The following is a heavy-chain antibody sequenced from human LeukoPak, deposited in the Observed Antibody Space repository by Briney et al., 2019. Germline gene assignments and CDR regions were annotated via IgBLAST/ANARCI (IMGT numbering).Heavy chain of an antibody. CDR2: MNPNSGNT. CDR1: GYTFTSYD. V-gene: IGHV1-8*01. CDR3: ARRALGYCSGGSCITS. D-gene: IGHD2-15*01. Sequence: GASVKVSCKASGYTFTSYDINWVRQATGQGLEWMGWMNPNSGNTGCAQKFQGRVTMTRNTSISTAYMELSSLRSEDTAVYYWARRALGYCSGGSCITSWGQGTMVTFSS. J-gene: IGHJ3*01.